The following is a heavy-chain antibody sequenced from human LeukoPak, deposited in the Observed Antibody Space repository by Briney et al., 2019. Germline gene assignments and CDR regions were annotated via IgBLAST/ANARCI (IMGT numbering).Heavy chain of an antibody. CDR3: ARAAATYYGMDV. CDR1: GGTFNSYA. Sequence: SVTVSCKASGGTFNSYAISWVRQAPGQGLEWVGRIIPILGIANYAQKFQGRVTITADKSTSTAYMELSSLRSGDTAVYYCARAAATYYGMDVWGQGTTVTVSS. V-gene: IGHV1-69*04. D-gene: IGHD6-13*01. J-gene: IGHJ6*02. CDR2: IIPILGIA.